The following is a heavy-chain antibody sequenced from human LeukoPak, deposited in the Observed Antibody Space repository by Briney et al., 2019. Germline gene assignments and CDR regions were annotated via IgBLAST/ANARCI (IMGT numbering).Heavy chain of an antibody. J-gene: IGHJ4*02. CDR1: GFTFSNYG. CDR3: AKDHSRSGSYPTSFDY. D-gene: IGHD3-10*01. CDR2: IRYDGSNK. Sequence: GGSLRLSCAASGFTFSNYGMHWVRLAPGKGLEWVAFIRYDGSNKYYADSVKGRFTISRDNSKNTLYLQMNSLRAEDTAVYYCAKDHSRSGSYPTSFDYWGQGTLVTVSS. V-gene: IGHV3-30*02.